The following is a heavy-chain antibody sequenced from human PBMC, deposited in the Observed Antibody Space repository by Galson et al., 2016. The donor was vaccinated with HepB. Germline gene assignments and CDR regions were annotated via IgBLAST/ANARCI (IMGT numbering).Heavy chain of an antibody. J-gene: IGHJ6*03. V-gene: IGHV3-74*01. CDR1: GLTFSAYP. Sequence: SLRLSCPAPGLTFSAYPMHWARQAPGKGLLRVSRIFPDGSGTLYAASVKGRFTISRDKAKNTLFLQMNSLRAEDTAWYYWARVSPVDYYYYVDVWGRGTTVTVS. CDR2: IFPDGSGT. CDR3: ARVSPVDYYYYVDV.